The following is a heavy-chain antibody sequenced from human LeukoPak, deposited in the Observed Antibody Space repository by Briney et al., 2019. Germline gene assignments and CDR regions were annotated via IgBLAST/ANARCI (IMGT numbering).Heavy chain of an antibody. CDR3: AKSMGYYYYGMDV. D-gene: IGHD2/OR15-2a*01. J-gene: IGHJ6*02. V-gene: IGHV3-23*01. Sequence: PGGSLRLSCAASGITFSSYAMSWVRQAPGKGLEWVSVISGSGVATYYADSVKGRLTISRDNSKNTLYLQMNSLRAEDTAIYYCAKSMGYYYYGMDVWGQGTTVTVSS. CDR1: GITFSSYA. CDR2: ISGSGVAT.